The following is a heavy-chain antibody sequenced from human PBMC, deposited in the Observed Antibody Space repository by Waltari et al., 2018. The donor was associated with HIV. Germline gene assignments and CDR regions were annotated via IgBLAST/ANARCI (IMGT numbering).Heavy chain of an antibody. CDR1: GYTFTSYG. D-gene: IGHD3-10*01. CDR3: ARALEWGRYYGSGSYYKCAFDI. V-gene: IGHV1-18*01. Sequence: QVQLVQSGGEVKKPGASVKVSCKASGYTFTSYGISWVRQAPGQGLECMGWVSTYNGDTNYAQKLQGRVTMTTDTSTSTAYMELRSLRSDDTAVYYCARALEWGRYYGSGSYYKCAFDIWGQGTMVTVSS. J-gene: IGHJ3*02. CDR2: VSTYNGDT.